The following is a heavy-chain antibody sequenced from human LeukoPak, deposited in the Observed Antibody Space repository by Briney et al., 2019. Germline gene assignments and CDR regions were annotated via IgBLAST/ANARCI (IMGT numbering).Heavy chain of an antibody. CDR1: RFTFSSYA. D-gene: IGHD1-20*01. J-gene: IGHJ4*02. CDR2: ISGSGGST. Sequence: PGGSLRLSCAASRFTFSSYAMSWVRQAPGKGLEWVSAISGSGGSTYYADSVKGRFTISRDNSKNTLYLQMNSLRAEDTAVYYCAKGWARYNWNAFDYWGQGTLVTVSS. CDR3: AKGWARYNWNAFDY. V-gene: IGHV3-23*01.